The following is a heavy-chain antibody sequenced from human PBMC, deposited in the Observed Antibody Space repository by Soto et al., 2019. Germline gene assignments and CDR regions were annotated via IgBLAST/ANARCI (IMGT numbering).Heavy chain of an antibody. D-gene: IGHD3-10*01. CDR1: GYIFTNYY. Sequence: SVKVSCKASGYIFTNYYIHWVRQAPGQGLEWMGRIIPILGIANYAQKFQGRVTITADKSTSTAYMELSSLRSEDTAVYYCARGLNYHDAFDIWGQGTMVTVSS. CDR2: IIPILGIA. V-gene: IGHV1-69*04. J-gene: IGHJ3*02. CDR3: ARGLNYHDAFDI.